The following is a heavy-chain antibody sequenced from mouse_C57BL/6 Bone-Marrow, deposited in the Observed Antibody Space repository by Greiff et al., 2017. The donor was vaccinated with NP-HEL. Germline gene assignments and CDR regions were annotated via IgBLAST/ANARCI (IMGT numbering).Heavy chain of an antibody. Sequence: EVQLVESGGGLVKPGGSLKLSCAASGFTFSDYGLHWVRQAPEKGLEWVAYISSGSSTIYYADTVKGRFTISRDNAKNTLFLQMTSLRSEDTAMYYCARGRLYPWYFDVWGTGTTVTVSS. D-gene: IGHD2-12*01. J-gene: IGHJ1*03. CDR1: GFTFSDYG. CDR3: ARGRLYPWYFDV. CDR2: ISSGSSTI. V-gene: IGHV5-17*01.